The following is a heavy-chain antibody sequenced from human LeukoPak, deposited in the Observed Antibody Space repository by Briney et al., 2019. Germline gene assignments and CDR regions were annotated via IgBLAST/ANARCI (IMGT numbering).Heavy chain of an antibody. CDR3: ARAAYSSGWYSPFDY. D-gene: IGHD6-19*01. Sequence: PSETLSLTCTVSGGSISSSSYYWGWIRQPPGKGLEWIGSIYYSGSTYYNPSLKSRVTISVDTSKNQFSLKLSSVTAADTAVYYCARAAYSSGWYSPFDYWGQGTLVAVSS. CDR1: GGSISSSSYY. CDR2: IYYSGST. J-gene: IGHJ4*02. V-gene: IGHV4-39*07.